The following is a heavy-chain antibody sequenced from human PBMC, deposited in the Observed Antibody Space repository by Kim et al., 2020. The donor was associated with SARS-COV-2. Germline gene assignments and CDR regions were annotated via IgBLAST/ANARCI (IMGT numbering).Heavy chain of an antibody. CDR1: GFTFSNAW. CDR3: TTDGTYYDILTGYYIGDAFDI. Sequence: GGSLRLSCAASGFTFSNAWMSWVRQAPGKGLEWVGRIKSKTDGGTTDYAAPVKGRFTISRDDSKNTLYLQMNSLKTEDTAVYYCTTDGTYYDILTGYYIGDAFDIWGQGTMVTVSS. V-gene: IGHV3-15*01. CDR2: IKSKTDGGTT. J-gene: IGHJ3*02. D-gene: IGHD3-9*01.